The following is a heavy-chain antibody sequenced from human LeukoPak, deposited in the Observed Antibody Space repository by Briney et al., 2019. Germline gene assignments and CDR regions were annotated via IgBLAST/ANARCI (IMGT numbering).Heavy chain of an antibody. D-gene: IGHD6-13*01. CDR1: GYSFTNYW. Sequence: GESLKISCKGSGYSFTNYWIGWVRQMPGKGLEWMGIIYPGDSDARYSPSFQGQVTISADKSINTAYLQWSSLKASDTAIYYCGGHMQSSSWYPADYWGQGTQVTVCS. J-gene: IGHJ4*02. CDR2: IYPGDSDA. CDR3: GGHMQSSSWYPADY. V-gene: IGHV5-51*01.